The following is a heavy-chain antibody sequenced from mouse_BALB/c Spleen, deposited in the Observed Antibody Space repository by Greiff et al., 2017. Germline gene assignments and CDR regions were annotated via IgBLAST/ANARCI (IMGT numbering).Heavy chain of an antibody. CDR3: VRDRGGFDY. V-gene: IGHV2-9-2*01. CDR1: GFSLTSYD. D-gene: IGHD1-1*02. CDR2: IWTGGGT. J-gene: IGHJ2*01. Sequence: QVQLQQSGPGLVAPSQSLSITCTVSGFSLTSYDISWIRQPPGKGLEWLGVIWTGGGTNYNSAFMSRLSISKDNSKSQVFLKMNSLQTDDTAIYYCVRDRGGFDYWGQGTTLTVSS.